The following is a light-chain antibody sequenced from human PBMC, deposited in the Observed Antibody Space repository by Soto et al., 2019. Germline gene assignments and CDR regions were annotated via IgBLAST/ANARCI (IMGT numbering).Light chain of an antibody. V-gene: IGLV1-47*01. Sequence: QSVLTQPPSASGTPVQRVTLSCSGSSSNIGRDYVNWYQQFPGTAPKLLIYRNNQRPSGVPARFSGSKSGTSASLAISGLRSEDEADYYCSAWDDSLYGWLFGGGTKLTVL. J-gene: IGLJ3*02. CDR2: RNN. CDR3: SAWDDSLYGWL. CDR1: SSNIGRDY.